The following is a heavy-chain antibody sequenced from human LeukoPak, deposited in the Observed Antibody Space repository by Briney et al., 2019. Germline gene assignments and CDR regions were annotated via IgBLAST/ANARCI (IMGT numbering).Heavy chain of an antibody. CDR3: ARGGVVPRRITFGGVKGENVDY. CDR1: GYTFTSYG. Sequence: ASVKVSCKASGYTFTSYGISWVRQAPGQGLEWMGWISAYNGNTNYAQKLQGRVTMTTDTSTSTAYMELRSLRSDDTAVYYCARGGVVPRRITFGGVKGENVDYWGQGTLVTVSS. V-gene: IGHV1-18*01. CDR2: ISAYNGNT. D-gene: IGHD3-16*01. J-gene: IGHJ4*02.